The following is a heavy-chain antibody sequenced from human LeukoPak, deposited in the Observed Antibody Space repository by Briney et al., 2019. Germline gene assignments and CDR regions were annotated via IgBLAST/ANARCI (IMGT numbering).Heavy chain of an antibody. J-gene: IGHJ4*02. CDR3: AKDSASWAVAGQPNDY. D-gene: IGHD6-19*01. CDR1: GFTFSSYG. V-gene: IGHV3-23*01. CDR2: ISGSGGST. Sequence: HRGSLRLSCAASGFTFSSYGMSWVRQAPGKGLEWVTAISGSGGSTYYADSVKGRFTISRDNSKNTLYLQMNSLRAEDTAVYYCAKDSASWAVAGQPNDYWGQGTPVTVSS.